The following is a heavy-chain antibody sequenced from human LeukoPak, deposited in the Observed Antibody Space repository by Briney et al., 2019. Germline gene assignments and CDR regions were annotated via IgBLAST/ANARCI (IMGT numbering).Heavy chain of an antibody. CDR2: TYHRSRWYQ. CDR3: ARGPQQLVP. J-gene: IGHJ5*02. V-gene: IGHV6-1*01. Sequence: SQTLSLTCAISGDSVSSSSAAWNWIGQSPSRGLEWLGRTYHRSRWYQYYAVSVKSRITINPDTTKNQFSLQLNSVTPEDTAVYYCARGPQQLVPWGQGTLVTVSS. D-gene: IGHD6-13*01. CDR1: GDSVSSSSAA.